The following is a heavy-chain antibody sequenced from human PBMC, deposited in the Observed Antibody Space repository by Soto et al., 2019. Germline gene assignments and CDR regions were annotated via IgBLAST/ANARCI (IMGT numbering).Heavy chain of an antibody. V-gene: IGHV3-11*01. Sequence: PGGSLRLSCAASGFTFSDYYMSWIRQAPGKGLEWVSYISSSGSTIYYADSVKGRFTISRDNAKNSLYLQMNSLRAEDTAVYYCAGDFWRREYYYGMDVWGQGTTVTVSS. J-gene: IGHJ6*02. CDR1: GFTFSDYY. D-gene: IGHD3-3*01. CDR2: ISSSGSTI. CDR3: AGDFWRREYYYGMDV.